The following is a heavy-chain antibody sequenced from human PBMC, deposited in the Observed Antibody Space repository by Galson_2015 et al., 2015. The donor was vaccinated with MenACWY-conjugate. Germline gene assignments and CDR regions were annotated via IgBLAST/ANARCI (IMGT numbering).Heavy chain of an antibody. J-gene: IGHJ4*02. CDR2: IYYSGST. CDR1: GGSISSSSYY. D-gene: IGHD3-10*01. V-gene: IGHV4-39*07. CDR3: ARDPYYGSGSYYSPFDY. Sequence: ETLSLTCTVSGGSISSSSYYWGWIRQPPGKGLEWIGSIYYSGSTYYNPSLKSRVTISVDTSKNQFSLKLSSVTAADTAVYYCARDPYYGSGSYYSPFDYWGQGTLVTVSS.